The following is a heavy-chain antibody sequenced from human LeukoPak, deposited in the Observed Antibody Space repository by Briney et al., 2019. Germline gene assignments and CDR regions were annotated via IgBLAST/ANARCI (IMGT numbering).Heavy chain of an antibody. V-gene: IGHV3-23*01. Sequence: PGGSLRLSCAASGFTFISYAMNWVRQAPGEGLEWVSGISGSGGSTYYAGSVKGRFTISRDNSKNTLYLQMNSLRAEDTAVYYCAKEGYYDSSGPFDYWGQGTLVTVSS. J-gene: IGHJ4*02. CDR3: AKEGYYDSSGPFDY. CDR1: GFTFISYA. CDR2: ISGSGGST. D-gene: IGHD3-22*01.